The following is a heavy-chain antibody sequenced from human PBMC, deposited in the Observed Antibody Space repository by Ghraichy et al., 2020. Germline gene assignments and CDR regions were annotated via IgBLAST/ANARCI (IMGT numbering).Heavy chain of an antibody. CDR1: GGSISSSDFY. V-gene: IGHV4-39*01. CDR2: IWYSGST. CDR3: ARHDLIQVSKPDWYFDL. Sequence: SETLSLTCAVSGGSISSSDFYWGWIRQPPGKGLEWIGSIWYSGSTYYNPSLKSRVTISVDTSKNQFSLKLSSVTAADTAVYYCARHDLIQVSKPDWYFDLWGRGTLVTVTS. J-gene: IGHJ2*01.